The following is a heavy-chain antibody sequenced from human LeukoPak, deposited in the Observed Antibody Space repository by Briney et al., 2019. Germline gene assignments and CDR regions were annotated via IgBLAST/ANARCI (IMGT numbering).Heavy chain of an antibody. J-gene: IGHJ4*02. CDR1: GFAFTAYL. V-gene: IGHV3-30-3*01. Sequence: PGRSLRLSCAASGFAFTAYLIHWVRQPPGKGLEWVAVMSSDGNAIFYADSVRGRFTISRDNSKNTLYLQVNSLRVEDTAVYYCVREEEHYYDHSASFDYWGQGTLVTVSS. CDR3: VREEEHYYDHSASFDY. CDR2: MSSDGNAI. D-gene: IGHD3-22*01.